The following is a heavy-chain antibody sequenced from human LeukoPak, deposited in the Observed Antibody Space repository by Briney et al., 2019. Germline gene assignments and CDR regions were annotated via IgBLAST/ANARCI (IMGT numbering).Heavy chain of an antibody. CDR3: ARGRNYYDSSGYYYEGDAFDI. CDR2: INPSGGSI. J-gene: IGHJ3*02. CDR1: GYIFTSYY. Sequence: VSVKVSGKASGYIFTSYYMFWVRQAPGQGLEWMGIINPSGGSIRYAQKFQGRVTMTRDTSTSTVYMELSSLRSGDTAVYYCARGRNYYDSSGYYYEGDAFDIWGQGTMVTVSS. D-gene: IGHD3-22*01. V-gene: IGHV1-46*01.